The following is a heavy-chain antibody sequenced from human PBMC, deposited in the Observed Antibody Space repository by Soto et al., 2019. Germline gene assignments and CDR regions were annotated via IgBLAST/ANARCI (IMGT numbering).Heavy chain of an antibody. CDR1: GGSISSYY. CDR3: ARGARRSSGPAAGLMDV. CDR2: IYYSGST. Sequence: SETLSLTCTVSGGSISSYYWSWIRQPPGKGLEWIGYIYYSGSTNYTPSLKSRVTISVDTSKNQFSLKLSSVTAADTAVYYCARGARRSSGPAAGLMDVWGQGTTVTVSS. J-gene: IGHJ6*02. V-gene: IGHV4-59*01. D-gene: IGHD6-19*01.